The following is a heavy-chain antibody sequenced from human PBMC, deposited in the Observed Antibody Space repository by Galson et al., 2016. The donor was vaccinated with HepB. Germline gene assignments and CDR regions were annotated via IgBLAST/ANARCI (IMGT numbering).Heavy chain of an antibody. CDR2: IYYSGST. J-gene: IGHJ4*02. D-gene: IGHD1-7*01. V-gene: IGHV4-59*01. CDR1: GGSISSYY. Sequence: ETLSLTCTVFGGSISSYYWSWIRQSPGKGLEWIGYIYYSGSTNYKPSLKSRVTISVDTSKNQFSLKLSSVTAADTAVYYCARGVDWNYELDNWGQGILVTVSA. CDR3: ARGVDWNYELDN.